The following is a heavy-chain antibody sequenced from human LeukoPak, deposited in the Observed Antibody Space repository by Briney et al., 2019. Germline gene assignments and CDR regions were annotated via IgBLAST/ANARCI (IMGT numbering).Heavy chain of an antibody. J-gene: IGHJ4*02. Sequence: GGSLRLSCEVSGFTVRSGFMCWVRQAPGKGLECVSLISSEGFTYYADYVKGRFTISRDNSKNTLYLQMNSLRSEDTALYYCASAGGSHWGQGTLVTASS. CDR2: ISSEGFT. V-gene: IGHV3-66*02. D-gene: IGHD3-16*01. CDR3: ASAGGSH. CDR1: GFTVRSGF.